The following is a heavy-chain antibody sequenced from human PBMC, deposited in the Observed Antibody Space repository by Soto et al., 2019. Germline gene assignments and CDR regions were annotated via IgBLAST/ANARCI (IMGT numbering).Heavy chain of an antibody. CDR2: INHSGST. J-gene: IGHJ4*02. D-gene: IGHD4-17*01. V-gene: IGHV4-34*01. Sequence: QVQLQQWGAGLLKPSETLSLTCAVYGGSFNPYYWSWIRQPPGKGLEWIGDINHSGSTSYNPSLKSRVTISVDTSKDQFSLRLRSVTAADTAVYYCARGYSGEGDYYFDSWGQGTLVTVSA. CDR3: ARGYSGEGDYYFDS. CDR1: GGSFNPYY.